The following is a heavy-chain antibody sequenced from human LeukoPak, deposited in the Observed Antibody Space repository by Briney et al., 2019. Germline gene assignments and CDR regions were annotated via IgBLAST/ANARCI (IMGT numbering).Heavy chain of an antibody. CDR2: IYSGGST. V-gene: IGHV3-53*01. Sequence: GGSLRLSCAVSGFTFSNNYMSWVRQAPGKGLEWVSVIYSGGSTYYADSVKGRFTISRDSSKNTLYLQMNSLRAEDTAVYYCARSRDGYNYLYFNFWGQGTLVTVSS. J-gene: IGHJ4*02. CDR3: ARSRDGYNYLYFNF. D-gene: IGHD5-24*01. CDR1: GFTFSNNY.